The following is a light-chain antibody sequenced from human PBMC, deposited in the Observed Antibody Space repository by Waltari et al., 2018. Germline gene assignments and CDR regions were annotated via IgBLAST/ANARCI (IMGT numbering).Light chain of an antibody. CDR1: SLRRFY. V-gene: IGLV3-19*01. J-gene: IGLJ2*01. Sequence: SSELTQDPSVSVALGQTVRITCQGDSLRRFYASWYQQRPGQAPILVLYGQNNRPSGSPDRFSGSTSVNTASLTITGAQAEDEADYYCHSRDTSSTRVFGGGTRLTV. CDR2: GQN. CDR3: HSRDTSSTRV.